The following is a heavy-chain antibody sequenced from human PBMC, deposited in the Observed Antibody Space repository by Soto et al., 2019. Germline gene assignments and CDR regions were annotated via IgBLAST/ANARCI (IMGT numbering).Heavy chain of an antibody. CDR1: GYTFTTYY. D-gene: IGHD4-17*01. Sequence: QVQLVQSEAEVKKPGASVEVSCKASGYTFTTYYIHWVRHAPGQGREWMGVINPGGVSTKYAQKFQDRVTMTSDTSTSTVYMDLSSLRSEDTAVYFCARGGNGDNVGYWYFDLWGRGTQVTVSP. J-gene: IGHJ2*01. CDR2: INPGGVST. CDR3: ARGGNGDNVGYWYFDL. V-gene: IGHV1-46*01.